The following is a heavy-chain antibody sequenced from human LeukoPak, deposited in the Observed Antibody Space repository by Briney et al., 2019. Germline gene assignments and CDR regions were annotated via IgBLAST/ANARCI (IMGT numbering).Heavy chain of an antibody. V-gene: IGHV3-30*18. CDR2: ISYDGSNK. J-gene: IGHJ4*02. Sequence: GGSLRLSCSASGFIFNTFGMHWVRQAPGKGLEWVAVISYDGSNKYYVDSVKGRFTISRDNSKNTLYLQMNSLRAEDTAVYYCAKGLSGSPPPYWGQGTLVTVSS. CDR3: AKGLSGSPPPY. D-gene: IGHD3-10*01. CDR1: GFIFNTFG.